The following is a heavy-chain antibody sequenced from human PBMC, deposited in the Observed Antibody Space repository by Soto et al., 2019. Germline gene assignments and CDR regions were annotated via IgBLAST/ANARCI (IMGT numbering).Heavy chain of an antibody. J-gene: IGHJ4*02. CDR2: ISAYNGNT. V-gene: IGHV1-18*01. CDR3: ATGWFGEFVYQFDY. D-gene: IGHD3-10*01. Sequence: QVQLVQSGAAVKKPGASVKVSCKPSGYTFTSYGITWVRQAPGQGLEWMGWISAYNGNTNSAQKFQGRVPMTTDTPTSTDYMELRSLGSDDTAVDYCATGWFGEFVYQFDYWGQGTLVTVSS. CDR1: GYTFTSYG.